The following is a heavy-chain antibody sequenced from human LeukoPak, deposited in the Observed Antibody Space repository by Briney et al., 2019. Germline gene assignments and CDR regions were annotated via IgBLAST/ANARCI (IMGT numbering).Heavy chain of an antibody. V-gene: IGHV3-23*01. Sequence: PGGSLRLSCAASGFTFSSYAMSWVRQAPGKGLEWVSAISGSGGSTYYADSVKGRFTISRDNSKSTLYLQMNSLRAEDTAVYYCARKIAAAGLNWFDPWGQGTLVTVSS. CDR2: ISGSGGST. D-gene: IGHD6-13*01. J-gene: IGHJ5*02. CDR3: ARKIAAAGLNWFDP. CDR1: GFTFSSYA.